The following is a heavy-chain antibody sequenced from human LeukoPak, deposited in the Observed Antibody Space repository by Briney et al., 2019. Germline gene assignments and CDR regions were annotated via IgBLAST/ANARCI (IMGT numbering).Heavy chain of an antibody. V-gene: IGHV1-2*02. CDR2: INPNSGVT. D-gene: IGHD6-13*01. J-gene: IGHJ5*02. Sequence: ASVKVSCKASGYTFTDYYMHWVRQAPGQGLEWMGWINPNSGVTMYAQNFQGRVTMTRDTSISTAYMDLSRLRSDDTAVYYCARGGDSSSWYGWFDPWGQGTLVTVSS. CDR3: ARGGDSSSWYGWFDP. CDR1: GYTFTDYY.